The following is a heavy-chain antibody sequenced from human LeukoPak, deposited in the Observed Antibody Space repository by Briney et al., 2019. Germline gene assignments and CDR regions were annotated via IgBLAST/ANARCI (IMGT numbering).Heavy chain of an antibody. J-gene: IGHJ4*02. CDR2: IYHSGST. D-gene: IGHD1-26*01. CDR1: GGSISSSNW. Sequence: PSGTLSLTCAVSGGSISSSNWWSWVRQPPGKGLEWIGEIYHSGSTNYNPSLKSRVTTSVDKSKNQFSLKLSSVTAADTAVYYCARVWSVGATFDYWGQGTLVTVSS. V-gene: IGHV4-4*02. CDR3: ARVWSVGATFDY.